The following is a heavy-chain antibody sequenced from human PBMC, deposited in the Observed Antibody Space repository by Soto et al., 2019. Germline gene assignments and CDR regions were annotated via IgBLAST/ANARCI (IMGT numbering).Heavy chain of an antibody. Sequence: EPQLLESGGGLGHPGGSLRLSCAASGFTFSSYGMSWVRQAPGKGLEWVAAISGSGVSTYYADSVRGRSTISRDNSKKTVDLQMNSLRSEDTDVYYCAKFYCISTMCQAPSAKSTGGFEIWCQGTLVTVSS. V-gene: IGHV3-23*01. J-gene: IGHJ3*02. CDR2: ISGSGVST. CDR3: AKFYCISTMCQAPSAKSTGGFEI. D-gene: IGHD2-2*01. CDR1: GFTFSSYG.